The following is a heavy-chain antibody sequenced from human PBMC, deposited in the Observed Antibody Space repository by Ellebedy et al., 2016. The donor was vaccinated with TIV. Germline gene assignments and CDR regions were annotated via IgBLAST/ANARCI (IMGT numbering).Heavy chain of an antibody. Sequence: MPSETLSLTCTVSCGSISSYYWSWIRQPPGKGLEWIGYIYYSGSTNYNPSLKSRVTISVDTSKNQFSLKLSSVTAADTAVYYCARDHGRLPDAFDIWGQGTMVTVSS. CDR3: ARDHGRLPDAFDI. CDR1: CGSISSYY. D-gene: IGHD2-15*01. V-gene: IGHV4-59*01. J-gene: IGHJ3*02. CDR2: IYYSGST.